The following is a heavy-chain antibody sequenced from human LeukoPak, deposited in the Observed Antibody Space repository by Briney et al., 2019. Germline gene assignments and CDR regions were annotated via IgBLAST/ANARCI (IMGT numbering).Heavy chain of an antibody. D-gene: IGHD3-10*02. V-gene: IGHV3-48*03. J-gene: IGHJ6*04. CDR3: AELDITMIGGV. CDR2: ISSSGSTI. CDR1: GFTFSSYE. Sequence: PGGSLRLSCAASGFTFSSYEMNWVRQAPGKGLEWVSYISSSGSTIYYADSVKGRFTISRDNAKNSLYLQMNSLGAEDTAVYYCAELDITMIGGVWGKGTTVTISS.